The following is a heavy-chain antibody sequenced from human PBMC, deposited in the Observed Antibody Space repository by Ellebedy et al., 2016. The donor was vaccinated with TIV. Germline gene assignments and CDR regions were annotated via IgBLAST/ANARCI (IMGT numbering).Heavy chain of an antibody. Sequence: PGGSLRLSCAASGITFSGLTFSSFWMQWVRQPPGQGLVWVSSINADGSSTDYADSVKGRFTISRDNAKNTLYLEMNSLRAEDTAVYYCARGRERLGYYGMDVWGQGTTVTVSS. CDR3: ARGRERLGYYGMDV. V-gene: IGHV3-74*01. CDR2: INADGSST. J-gene: IGHJ6*02. D-gene: IGHD6-25*01. CDR1: GITFSGLTFSSFW.